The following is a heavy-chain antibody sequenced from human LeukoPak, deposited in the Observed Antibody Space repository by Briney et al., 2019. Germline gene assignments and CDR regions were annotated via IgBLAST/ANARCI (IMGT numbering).Heavy chain of an antibody. CDR1: GGSISSSSYY. V-gene: IGHV4-39*07. CDR2: VYYSGST. CDR3: ARDRRLGTGYSNSLDAFDI. D-gene: IGHD3-22*01. Sequence: SETLSLTCTVSGGSISSSSYYWGWIRQPPGKGLEWIGSVYYSGSTYYNPSLKSRVTLSIDTSKNQFSLKLRSVTAADTAVYYCARDRRLGTGYSNSLDAFDIWGQGTMVTVSS. J-gene: IGHJ3*02.